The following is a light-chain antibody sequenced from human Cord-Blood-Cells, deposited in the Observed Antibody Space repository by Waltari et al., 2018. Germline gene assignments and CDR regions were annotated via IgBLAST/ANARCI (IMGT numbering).Light chain of an antibody. V-gene: IGKV4-1*01. Sequence: DIVMTQSPDSLAVSLGERATINCKSSQSVLYSSNNKNYLAWYQQKPGQPPKLLIYWATTRESGVPYRFSGSGSGTDFTLTISSLQAADVAVYYCQQYYSTPTFGQGTKLEIK. J-gene: IGKJ2*01. CDR3: QQYYSTPT. CDR2: WAT. CDR1: QSVLYSSNNKNY.